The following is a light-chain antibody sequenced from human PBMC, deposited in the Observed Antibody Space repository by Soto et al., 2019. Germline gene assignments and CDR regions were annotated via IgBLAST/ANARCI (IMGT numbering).Light chain of an antibody. J-gene: IGKJ1*01. Sequence: DIQMTQSPSSLSASVGDRVTITCRASQSITNNLNWYQQKPGRAPELLIYIASSLQSGVPSRFSGSGSGTDFTLTISSLQPEDFATYYCQQTYSFPRTFGQGTKVEIK. CDR1: QSITNN. V-gene: IGKV1-39*01. CDR3: QQTYSFPRT. CDR2: IAS.